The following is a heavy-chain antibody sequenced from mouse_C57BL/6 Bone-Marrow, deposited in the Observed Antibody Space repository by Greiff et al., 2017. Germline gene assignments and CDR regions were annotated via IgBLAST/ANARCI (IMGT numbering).Heavy chain of an antibody. J-gene: IGHJ3*01. CDR1: GYTFTDYN. V-gene: IGHV1-22*01. CDR2: INPNTGGT. D-gene: IGHD1-1*01. CDR3: VRERMKLRTWFAD. Sequence: VQLQQSGPELVKPGASVKMSCTASGYTFTDYNMHWVKQSHGKSLEWIGYINPNTGGTSYNQKFKGKATVTVNKSTSTAFKVLRSLTAEDSAVYYCVRERMKLRTWFADWGQGTLVTVSA.